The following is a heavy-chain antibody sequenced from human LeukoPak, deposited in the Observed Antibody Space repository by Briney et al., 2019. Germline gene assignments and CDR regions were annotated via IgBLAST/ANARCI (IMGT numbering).Heavy chain of an antibody. V-gene: IGHV3-23*01. J-gene: IGHJ4*02. CDR3: AKGDLPLLYGGAFDS. D-gene: IGHD1-26*01. CDR2: ISGSDSST. CDR1: GFTFSSSA. Sequence: PGGSLRLSCAASGFTFSSSAMSWVRQAPGKGLEWVSTISGSDSSTHYADSVKGRVTISRDNSKNPLYLQMNSLRAEDTAVYYCAKGDLPLLYGGAFDSWGQGILVTVSS.